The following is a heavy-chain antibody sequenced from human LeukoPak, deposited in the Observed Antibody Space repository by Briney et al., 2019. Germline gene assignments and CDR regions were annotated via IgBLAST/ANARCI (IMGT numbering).Heavy chain of an antibody. J-gene: IGHJ4*02. D-gene: IGHD6-6*01. V-gene: IGHV4-59*12. CDR1: GGSISSYY. CDR3: ARDLSSSWGFFDY. CDR2: IYYSGST. Sequence: SETLSLTCTVSGGSISSYYWSWIRQPPGKGLEWIGYIYYSGSTNYNPSLKSRVTISVDTSKNQFSLKLSSVTAADTAVYYCARDLSSSWGFFDYWGQGTLVTVSS.